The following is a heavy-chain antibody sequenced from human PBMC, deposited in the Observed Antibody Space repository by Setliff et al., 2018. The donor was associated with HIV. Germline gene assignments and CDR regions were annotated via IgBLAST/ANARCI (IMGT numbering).Heavy chain of an antibody. CDR1: GNSISSGYY. Sequence: PSETLSLTCVVSGNSISSGYYWGWVRQPPGKGLEWIGSIYHTGSTYYNPSLKGRVTISVDTSKNQFSLKLSSVTAADTAVYYCAGEAWTSYRSSSGYYYYYMDVWGKGTTVTVSS. CDR3: AGEAWTSYRSSSGYYYYYMDV. CDR2: IYHTGST. D-gene: IGHD6-6*01. V-gene: IGHV4-38-2*01. J-gene: IGHJ6*03.